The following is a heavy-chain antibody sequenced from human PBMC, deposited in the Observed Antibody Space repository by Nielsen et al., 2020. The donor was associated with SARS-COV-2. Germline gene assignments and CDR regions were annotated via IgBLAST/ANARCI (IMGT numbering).Heavy chain of an antibody. J-gene: IGHJ4*02. V-gene: IGHV3-9*01. CDR3: ATGGY. D-gene: IGHD1-14*01. Sequence: GGSLRPSCAASGFTFDDYAMHWVRQAPGKGLEWVSGISWNSGSIGYADSVKGRFTISRDNAKNSLYLQMNSLRAEDTALYYCATGGYWGQGTLVTVSS. CDR2: ISWNSGSI. CDR1: GFTFDDYA.